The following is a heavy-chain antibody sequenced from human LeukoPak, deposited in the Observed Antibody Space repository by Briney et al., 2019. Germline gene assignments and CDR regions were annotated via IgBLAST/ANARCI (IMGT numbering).Heavy chain of an antibody. J-gene: IGHJ3*02. D-gene: IGHD3-10*01. Sequence: KPSETLSLTCTVSGGSISSYYWSWIWQPAGKGLGWIGRIYTCGSTNYNPSFRSQVTISVDTSKNPFSRKLSSVTAADAAVYYCAKEGGGTYGYDAFDIWGQGTMVTVSS. CDR1: GGSISSYY. V-gene: IGHV4-4*07. CDR3: AKEGGGTYGYDAFDI. CDR2: IYTCGST.